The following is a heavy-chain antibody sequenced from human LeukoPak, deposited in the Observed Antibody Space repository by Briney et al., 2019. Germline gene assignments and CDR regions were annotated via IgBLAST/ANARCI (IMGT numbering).Heavy chain of an antibody. J-gene: IGHJ6*03. D-gene: IGHD5-18*01. CDR2: ISNSGTTV. CDR3: ARGSSYGYDYNYMDV. V-gene: IGHV3-11*04. Sequence: GGSLRLSCAASGFTFRDYYMSWIRQAPGKGLEWLSYISNSGTTVDYSDSVLGRFTISRDNAKKSVSLQLDSLRAEDTAVYYCARGSSYGYDYNYMDVWGKGTTVTVSS. CDR1: GFTFRDYY.